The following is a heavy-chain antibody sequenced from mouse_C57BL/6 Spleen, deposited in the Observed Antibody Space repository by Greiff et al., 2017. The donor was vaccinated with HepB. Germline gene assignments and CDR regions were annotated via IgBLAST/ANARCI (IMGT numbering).Heavy chain of an antibody. V-gene: IGHV5-9-1*02. Sequence: EVQVVESGEGLVKPGGSLKLSCAASGFTFSSYAMSWVRQTPEKRLEWVAYISSGGDYIYYADTVKGRFTISRDNARNTLYLQMSSLKSEDTAMYYCTRSGYSSYWYFDVWGTGTTVTVSS. CDR3: TRSGYSSYWYFDV. CDR1: GFTFSSYA. J-gene: IGHJ1*03. D-gene: IGHD2-3*01. CDR2: ISSGGDYI.